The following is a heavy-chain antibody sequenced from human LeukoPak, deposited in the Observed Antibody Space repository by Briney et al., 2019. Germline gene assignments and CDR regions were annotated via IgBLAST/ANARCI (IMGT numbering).Heavy chain of an antibody. J-gene: IGHJ4*02. CDR3: ARDRMVRGVIAVFDY. D-gene: IGHD3-10*01. CDR2: ISSSSNYI. CDR1: GFTFSSYT. V-gene: IGHV3-21*01. Sequence: GGSLRLSSAASGFTFSSYTMNWVRQAPGKELEWVSSISSSSNYIYYADSVKGRFTISRDNAKNSLYLQMNSLRAEDTAVYYCARDRMVRGVIAVFDYWGQGTLVTVSS.